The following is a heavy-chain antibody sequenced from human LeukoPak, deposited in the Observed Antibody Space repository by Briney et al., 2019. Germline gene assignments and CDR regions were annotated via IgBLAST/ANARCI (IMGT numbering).Heavy chain of an antibody. CDR2: IYTSGST. CDR3: ARGGAVAGITRLIDY. J-gene: IGHJ4*02. CDR1: GYSLSSGYY. V-gene: IGHV4-38-2*02. D-gene: IGHD6-19*01. Sequence: ASETLSLTCTVSGYSLSSGYYWGWIRQPPGQGLEWIGRIYTSGSTNYNPSLKSRVTMSVDTSKNQFSLKLSSVTAADTAVYYCARGGAVAGITRLIDYWGQGTLVTVSS.